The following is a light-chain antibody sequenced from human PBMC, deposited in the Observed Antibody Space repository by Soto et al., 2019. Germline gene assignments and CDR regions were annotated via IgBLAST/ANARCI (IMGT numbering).Light chain of an antibody. CDR2: SNN. J-gene: IGLJ1*01. V-gene: IGLV1-44*01. Sequence: QSVLTQPPSASGTPGQRATISCSGSGSDIGSNTVDWYQQLPGTAPKLFIYSNNQRPSAVPDRFSGSKSGTSVSLAISGLESEDEADYYCAAWDDSLSGRLFGTGTKVTVL. CDR1: GSDIGSNT. CDR3: AAWDDSLSGRL.